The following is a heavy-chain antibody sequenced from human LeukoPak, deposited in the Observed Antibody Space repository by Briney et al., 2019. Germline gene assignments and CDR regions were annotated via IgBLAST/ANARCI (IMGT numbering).Heavy chain of an antibody. Sequence: PSQTLSLTCTVSGGSISSYYWSWIRQLPGKGLEWIGYIYYSGSTNYNPSLKSRVTVSVDTSKNQFSLKLSSVTAADTAVYYCARGSYYYMDIWGTGTTVTVSS. J-gene: IGHJ6*03. V-gene: IGHV4-59*01. CDR2: IYYSGST. CDR1: GGSISSYY. CDR3: ARGSYYYMDI.